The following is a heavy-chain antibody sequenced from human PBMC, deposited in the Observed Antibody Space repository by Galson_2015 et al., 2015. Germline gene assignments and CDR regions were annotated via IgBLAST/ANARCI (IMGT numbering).Heavy chain of an antibody. D-gene: IGHD2-2*01. Sequence: PALVKPPQTLTLTCTFSGFSLTTGGVGVGWIRQPPGKALEWLALIYWDDDRRYSPSLKRRLAITKDTSKNQVVLTMTNMDPVDTATYYCAHRRDLARSWSSIYFDHWGQGVLVTVSS. V-gene: IGHV2-5*02. CDR3: AHRRDLARSWSSIYFDH. J-gene: IGHJ4*02. CDR2: IYWDDDR. CDR1: GFSLTTGGVG.